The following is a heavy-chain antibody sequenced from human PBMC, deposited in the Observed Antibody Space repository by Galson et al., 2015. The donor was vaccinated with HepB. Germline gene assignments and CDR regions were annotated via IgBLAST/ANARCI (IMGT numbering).Heavy chain of an antibody. CDR2: ISYDGSNK. CDR1: GFTFSSYG. J-gene: IGHJ4*02. CDR3: AKPRRIAAAGTGPYFDY. Sequence: LRLSCAASGFTFSSYGMHWVRQAPGKGLEWVAVISYDGSNKYYADSVKGRFTISRDNSKNTLYLQMNSLRAEDTAVYYCAKPRRIAAAGTGPYFDYWGQGTLVTVSS. V-gene: IGHV3-30*18. D-gene: IGHD6-13*01.